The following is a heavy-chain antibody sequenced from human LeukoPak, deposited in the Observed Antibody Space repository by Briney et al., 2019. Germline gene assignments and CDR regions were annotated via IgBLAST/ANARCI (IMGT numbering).Heavy chain of an antibody. CDR1: GFTVSSNY. CDR2: IYSGGST. J-gene: IGHJ4*02. V-gene: IGHV3-66*01. Sequence: GGSLRLSCAASGFTVSSNYMSWVRQAPGKGLEWVSVIYSGGSTYYADSVKGRFTISRDNSKNTLYLQMNSLRAEDTAVYYCARVSLLDGDFDYWGQGTLATVSS. D-gene: IGHD2/OR15-2a*01. CDR3: ARVSLLDGDFDY.